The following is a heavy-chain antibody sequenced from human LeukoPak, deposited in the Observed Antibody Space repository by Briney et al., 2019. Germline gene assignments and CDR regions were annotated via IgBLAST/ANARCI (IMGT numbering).Heavy chain of an antibody. J-gene: IGHJ6*03. CDR1: GFTFTEYW. CDR3: AREAYCGGPSCFAVSYMDV. Sequence: GGSLRLSCAVSGFTFTEYWMTWVRQAPGQRLEWVANIKQDGSEVYYVDSVEGRFTISRDNTKNSVYLQMNSLGVEDTAVYYCAREAYCGGPSCFAVSYMDVWGEGTTVTVSS. D-gene: IGHD2-21*01. V-gene: IGHV3-7*01. CDR2: IKQDGSEV.